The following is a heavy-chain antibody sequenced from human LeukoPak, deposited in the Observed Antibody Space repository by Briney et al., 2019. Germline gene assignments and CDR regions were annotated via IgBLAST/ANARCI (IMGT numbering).Heavy chain of an antibody. D-gene: IGHD3-22*01. J-gene: IGHJ4*02. CDR1: GGSISTYY. CDR2: IYYSGIT. Sequence: SETLSLTCTVSGGSISTYYWSWIRQPPGKGLEWIGYIYYSGITNYNPSLKSRVTISVDTSKNQFSLKLSSVTAGVTAVYYCARNLRMYYYGSGGCYFDYWGQGALVTVSS. CDR3: ARNLRMYYYGSGGCYFDY. V-gene: IGHV4-59*08.